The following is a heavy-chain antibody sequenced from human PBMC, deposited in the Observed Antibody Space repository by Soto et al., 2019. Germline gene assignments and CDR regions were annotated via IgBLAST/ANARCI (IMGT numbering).Heavy chain of an antibody. V-gene: IGHV1-8*01. CDR3: ARERTGTTSMDV. J-gene: IGHJ6*02. Sequence: QVQLVQSGAEVEKPEASVKVSCKASGYTFTSYDINWVRQATGQGLEWMGWMNPNSGNTGYAQKFQGRVTMTRNTSISTAYMELSSLRSEDTAVYYCARERTGTTSMDVWGQGTTVTVSS. CDR1: GYTFTSYD. CDR2: MNPNSGNT. D-gene: IGHD1-1*01.